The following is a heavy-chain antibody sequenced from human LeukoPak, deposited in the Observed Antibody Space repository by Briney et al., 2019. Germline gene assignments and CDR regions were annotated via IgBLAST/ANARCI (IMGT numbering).Heavy chain of an antibody. V-gene: IGHV4-34*01. CDR2: INHSGST. D-gene: IGHD3-10*01. CDR1: GGSFSGYY. CDR3: ARGATTMVRGVIHLYYYYMDV. Sequence: PSETLSLTCAVYGGSFSGYYWSWIRQPPGKGLEWIGEINHSGSTNYNPSLKSRVTISVDTSKNQFSLKLSSVTAADTAVYYCARGATTMVRGVIHLYYYYMDVWGKGTTVTVSS. J-gene: IGHJ6*03.